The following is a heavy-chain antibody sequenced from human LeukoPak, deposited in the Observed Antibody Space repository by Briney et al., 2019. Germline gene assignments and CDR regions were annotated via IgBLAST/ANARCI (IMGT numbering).Heavy chain of an antibody. CDR1: GYSFTNYW. J-gene: IGHJ4*02. V-gene: IGHV5-51*01. Sequence: GESLKISCEASGYSFTNYWIGWVRQMPGKGLEWMGIIYPDESDTRYSPSFQGQVTISADKSISTAYLQWSSLKASDTAIYYCARHEGGGWYIDYWGQGTLVTVSS. CDR3: ARHEGGGWYIDY. D-gene: IGHD6-19*01. CDR2: IYPDESDT.